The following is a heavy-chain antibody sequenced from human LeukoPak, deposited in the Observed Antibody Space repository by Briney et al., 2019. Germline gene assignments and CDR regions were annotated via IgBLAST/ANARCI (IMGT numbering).Heavy chain of an antibody. D-gene: IGHD2-8*01. Sequence: GGSLRLSCAASGFTFSSYAMHWVRQAPGKGLEWVAVISYDGSNKYYADSVKGRFTISRDNSKNTLYLQMNSLRAEDTAVYYCARALPRYCTNGVCPPGDYWGQGTLVTVSS. V-gene: IGHV3-30-3*01. J-gene: IGHJ4*02. CDR2: ISYDGSNK. CDR1: GFTFSSYA. CDR3: ARALPRYCTNGVCPPGDY.